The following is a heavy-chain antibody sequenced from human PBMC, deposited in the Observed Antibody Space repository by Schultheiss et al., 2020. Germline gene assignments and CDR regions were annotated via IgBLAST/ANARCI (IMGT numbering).Heavy chain of an antibody. V-gene: IGHV3-30-3*01. J-gene: IGHJ6*02. CDR2: ISYDGSNK. CDR3: ARDWSQLRNYYGMDV. Sequence: GGSLRLSCAASGFTFSSYAMHWVRQAPGKGLEWVAVISYDGSNKYYADSVKGRFTISRDNSKNTLYLQMNSLRAEDTAVYYCARDWSQLRNYYGMDVWGQGTTVTVSS. CDR1: GFTFSSYA. D-gene: IGHD3-10*01.